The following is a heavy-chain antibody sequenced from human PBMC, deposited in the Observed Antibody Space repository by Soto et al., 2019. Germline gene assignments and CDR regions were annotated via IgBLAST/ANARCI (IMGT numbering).Heavy chain of an antibody. CDR3: VRSKSGYDY. J-gene: IGHJ4*02. CDR1: GFTFSYYW. V-gene: IGHV3-74*01. D-gene: IGHD5-12*01. CDR2: INSDGSST. Sequence: GGSLRLSCAASGFTFSYYWMHWARQALGKGLVWVSRINSDGSSTSYADSVKGRFTISRDNAKNTLYLQGKSLRAEDTAVYYCVRSKSGYDYWGQGTQVTVSS.